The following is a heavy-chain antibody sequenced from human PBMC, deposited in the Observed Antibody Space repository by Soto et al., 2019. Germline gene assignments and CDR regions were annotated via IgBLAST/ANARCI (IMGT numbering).Heavy chain of an antibody. CDR1: GYTFTNYG. CDR3: ARSQSGDYEGCGY. Sequence: QVQLVQSGAEVKKPGASVKVSCKASGYTFTNYGINWVRQAPGQGLEWMGWISASNGNTNYAQRVQGRVTMTTDTSTSTAYMEPRSLRSDDTAVYYCARSQSGDYEGCGYWGQGTLVTVSS. D-gene: IGHD4-17*01. CDR2: ISASNGNT. J-gene: IGHJ4*02. V-gene: IGHV1-18*01.